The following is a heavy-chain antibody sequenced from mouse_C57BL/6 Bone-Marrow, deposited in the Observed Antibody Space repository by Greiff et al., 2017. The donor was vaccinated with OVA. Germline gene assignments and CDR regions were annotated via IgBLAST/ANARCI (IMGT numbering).Heavy chain of an antibody. J-gene: IGHJ2*01. CDR1: GYTFTSYW. Sequence: VQLQQPGAELVKPGASVKMSCKASGYTFTSYWITWVKQRPGQGLEWIGDIYPGSGSTNYNEKFKSKATLTVDTSYSTAYMQLSGLTSEYSAVYYCAGRYYDSIDYWGQGTTLTVSS. CDR3: AGRYYDSIDY. V-gene: IGHV1-55*01. CDR2: IYPGSGST. D-gene: IGHD1-1*01.